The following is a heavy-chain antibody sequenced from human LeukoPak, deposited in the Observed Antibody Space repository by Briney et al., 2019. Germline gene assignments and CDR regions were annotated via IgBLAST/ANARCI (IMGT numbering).Heavy chain of an antibody. J-gene: IGHJ4*02. Sequence: GGSLRLSCAASGFTFSSYGMNWVRQAPGKGLEWVADIWYDGSNKYYEDSVKGRFTISRDNSKNTLYLQMNSLRAEDTAVYYCARDPGVRWLVGFDYWGQGTLVTVSS. CDR2: IWYDGSNK. V-gene: IGHV3-33*01. CDR1: GFTFSSYG. D-gene: IGHD6-19*01. CDR3: ARDPGVRWLVGFDY.